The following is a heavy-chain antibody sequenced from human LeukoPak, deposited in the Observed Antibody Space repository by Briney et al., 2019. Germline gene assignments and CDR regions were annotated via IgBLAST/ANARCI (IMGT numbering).Heavy chain of an antibody. CDR3: AWRKYFSTWFEP. D-gene: IGHD1-14*01. Sequence: GESLKISCRGTGYSFTTYWIGWERQVPGKGLEWMGINYPGTSDTQYTPPFQGQITISVDKSTSTAYLQWSSLKASDTAMYYCAWRKYFSTWFEPWGQGTLVTVSS. CDR1: GYSFTTYW. CDR2: NYPGTSDT. V-gene: IGHV5-51*01. J-gene: IGHJ5*02.